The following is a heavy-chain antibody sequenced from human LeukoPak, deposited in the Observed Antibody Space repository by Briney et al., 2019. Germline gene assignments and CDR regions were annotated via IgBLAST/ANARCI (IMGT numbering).Heavy chain of an antibody. CDR1: GYSFTRYD. D-gene: IGHD6-13*01. V-gene: IGHV1-8*01. CDR2: MNPNSDNT. J-gene: IGHJ4*02. CDR3: ARDARIAAHRGAVRY. Sequence: ASVKVSCKASGYSFTRYDINWVRQATGRGVEWVGWMNPNSDNTGYAQQFQGRVTMTRNTSISKAYMELSSLRSEDTAVYCCARDARIAAHRGAVRYWGQGTLGTVSS.